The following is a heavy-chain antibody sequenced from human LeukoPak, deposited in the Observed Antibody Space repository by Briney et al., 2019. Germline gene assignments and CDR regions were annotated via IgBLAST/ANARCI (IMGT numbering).Heavy chain of an antibody. Sequence: ASVKVSCKASGYTFTGSYMHWVRQAPGQGLEWMGWVNPNSGGTNYAQKFQGRVAMTRDTSISTAYMELSSLRSDDTAVYYCARDNPYDRSGYYPDYWGQGTLVTVSS. J-gene: IGHJ4*02. D-gene: IGHD3-22*01. CDR1: GYTFTGSY. CDR2: VNPNSGGT. V-gene: IGHV1-2*02. CDR3: ARDNPYDRSGYYPDY.